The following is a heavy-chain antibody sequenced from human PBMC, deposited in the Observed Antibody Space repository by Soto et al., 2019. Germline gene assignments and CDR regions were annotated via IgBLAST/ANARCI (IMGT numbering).Heavy chain of an antibody. D-gene: IGHD7-27*01. CDR3: AKSAPSNLGSHAFDI. CDR1: GFTFSSSA. Sequence: GGSMRLSCAASGFTFSSSAMSWVRKDKGKGLEWVSAISGSGGSTYYADSVKGRFTISRDYSKNTLYLQMNSLRAEDTAVYYCAKSAPSNLGSHAFDIWGQGTMVTVSS. CDR2: ISGSGGST. V-gene: IGHV3-23*01. J-gene: IGHJ3*02.